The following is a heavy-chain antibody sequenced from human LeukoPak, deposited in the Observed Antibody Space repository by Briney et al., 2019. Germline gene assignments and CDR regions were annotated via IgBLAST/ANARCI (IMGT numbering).Heavy chain of an antibody. D-gene: IGHD1-26*01. CDR2: ISSNGTYI. CDR1: GFTFSSYA. V-gene: IGHV3-21*01. J-gene: IGHJ4*02. Sequence: GGSLRLSCAASGFTFSSYAMSWVRQAPGKGLEWVSSISSNGTYIFYADSVKGRFTVSRDNAKNSLYLQMNSLRAEDTAVYYCARDQWDLGLYYFDYWGQGTLVTVSS. CDR3: ARDQWDLGLYYFDY.